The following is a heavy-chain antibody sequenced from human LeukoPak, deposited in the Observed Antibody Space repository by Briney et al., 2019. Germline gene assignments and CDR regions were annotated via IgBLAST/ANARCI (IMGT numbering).Heavy chain of an antibody. J-gene: IGHJ4*02. CDR1: GFTFSSYA. CDR3: ARVIVVVATMDYFDF. V-gene: IGHV3-23*03. Sequence: QPGGSLRLSCAASGFTFSSYAMSWVRQAPGKGLEWVSVIYSGGSTYYADSVKGRFAISRDHSTNTLYLQMNSLTAEDTAVYYCARVIVVVATMDYFDFWGQGTLVTVSS. D-gene: IGHD2-15*01. CDR2: IYSGGST.